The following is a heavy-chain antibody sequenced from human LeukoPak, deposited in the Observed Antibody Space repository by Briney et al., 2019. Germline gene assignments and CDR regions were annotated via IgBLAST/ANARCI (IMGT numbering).Heavy chain of an antibody. CDR2: INPAGGST. J-gene: IGHJ5*02. D-gene: IGHD1-26*01. V-gene: IGHV1-46*01. CDR1: GYTFTFYY. CDR3: AGGSGSPDS. Sequence: ASVKVSCKASGYTFTFYYMHWVRQAPGQGLEWMGIINPAGGSTTYAQKFQGRLTMTRDTSTSTVSMELSSLKSEDTALYYCAGGSGSPDSWGQGTLVTVSS.